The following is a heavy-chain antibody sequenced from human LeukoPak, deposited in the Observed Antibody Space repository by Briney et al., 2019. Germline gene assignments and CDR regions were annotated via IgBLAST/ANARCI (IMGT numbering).Heavy chain of an antibody. J-gene: IGHJ5*02. CDR3: AREGYSSSWYRDWFDP. D-gene: IGHD6-13*01. Sequence: SQTLSLTCALSGDTVSSNSAAWNWIRQSPSRGLEWLGRTYYRSKWYNDYAVSVKSRITINPDTSKNQFSLQLNSVTPEDTAVYYCAREGYSSSWYRDWFDPWAREPWSPSPQ. V-gene: IGHV6-1*01. CDR2: TYYRSKWYN. CDR1: GDTVSSNSAA.